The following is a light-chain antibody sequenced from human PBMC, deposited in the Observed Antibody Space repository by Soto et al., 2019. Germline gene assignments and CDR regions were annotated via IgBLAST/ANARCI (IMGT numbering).Light chain of an antibody. Sequence: QCLLTQAASLSGSPGQSVTIACAGTISDIGGSKYVSWYQQHPGKAPKLIIYEVTYRPSGVSARFSGSKSGNTASLTVSGLQADDEADYYCSSYTSSGTLSVFGTGTKVTVL. CDR2: EVT. J-gene: IGLJ1*01. CDR1: ISDIGGSKY. V-gene: IGLV2-14*01. CDR3: SSYTSSGTLSV.